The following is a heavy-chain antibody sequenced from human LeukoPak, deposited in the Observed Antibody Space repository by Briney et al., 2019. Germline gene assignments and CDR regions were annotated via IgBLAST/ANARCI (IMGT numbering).Heavy chain of an antibody. V-gene: IGHV3-23*01. D-gene: IGHD2-15*01. CDR3: AKDIFRYCSGPSDY. Sequence: GGSLRLSCAASGFTFSSYAMSWVRQAPGKGLEWVSAISGSGGSTYYADSVKGRFTISRDNSKNTLYLQMNSLRAEDTALYYCAKDIFRYCSGPSDYWGQGTLVTVSS. CDR2: ISGSGGST. J-gene: IGHJ4*02. CDR1: GFTFSSYA.